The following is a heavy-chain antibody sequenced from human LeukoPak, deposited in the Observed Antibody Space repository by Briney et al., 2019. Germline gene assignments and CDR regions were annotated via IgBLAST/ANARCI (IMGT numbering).Heavy chain of an antibody. Sequence: ASETLSLTCAISDDSISSGGYSWSWIRQPPGKGLEWIGYIHDSGSTYYNPSLKSRVTISVDTSKNQFSLKLSSVTAADTAVYYCARGLGRITMVRENSYNWFDPWGQGTLVTVSS. CDR1: DDSISSGGYS. CDR3: ARGLGRITMVRENSYNWFDP. CDR2: IHDSGST. D-gene: IGHD3-10*01. J-gene: IGHJ5*02. V-gene: IGHV4-30-4*07.